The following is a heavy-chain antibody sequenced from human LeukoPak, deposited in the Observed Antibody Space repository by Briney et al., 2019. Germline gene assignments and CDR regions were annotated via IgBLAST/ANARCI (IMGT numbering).Heavy chain of an antibody. CDR1: GFTFSNAW. V-gene: IGHV3-15*01. D-gene: IGHD6-19*01. CDR3: TTVDEAVAGKDY. J-gene: IGHJ4*02. CDR2: IKSKTDGGTT. Sequence: GGSLRLSCAASGFTFSNAWMSWVRQAPGKGLEWVGRIKSKTDGGTTDYAAPVKGRFTISRDDSKNTLYLQMNSLKTEDTPVYYCTTVDEAVAGKDYWGQGTLVTVSS.